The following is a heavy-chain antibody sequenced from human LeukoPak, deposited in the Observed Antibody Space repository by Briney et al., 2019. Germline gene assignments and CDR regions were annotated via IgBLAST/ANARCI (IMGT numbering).Heavy chain of an antibody. CDR3: ARGDGYNYS. V-gene: IGHV4-59*01. CDR2: IYYSGST. Sequence: SQTLSLTCTVSGGSISSYYWSWIRQPPGKGLEWIGYIYYSGSTNYNPSLKSRVTISVDTSKNQFSLKLSSVTAADTAVYYCARGDGYNYSCGQGNLVTVSS. D-gene: IGHD5-24*01. J-gene: IGHJ4*02. CDR1: GGSISSYY.